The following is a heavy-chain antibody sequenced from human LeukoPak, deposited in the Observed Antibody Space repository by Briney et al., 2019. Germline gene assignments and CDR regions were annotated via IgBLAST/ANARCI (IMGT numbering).Heavy chain of an antibody. CDR2: IYYTGST. V-gene: IGHV4-59*01. CDR3: ARTPLDYDSSGYYFFDY. Sequence: SETLSLTRTVSGASISSYYWSWIRQPPGKGLEWIGYIYYTGSTNYNPSLKSRVTMSVDTSKNQFSLKLSSVTAADTAVYYCARTPLDYDSSGYYFFDYWGQGTLVTVSS. J-gene: IGHJ4*02. D-gene: IGHD3-22*01. CDR1: GASISSYY.